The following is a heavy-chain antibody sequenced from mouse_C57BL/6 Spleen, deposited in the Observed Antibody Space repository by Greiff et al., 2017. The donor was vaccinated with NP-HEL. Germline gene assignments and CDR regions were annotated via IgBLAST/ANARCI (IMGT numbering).Heavy chain of an antibody. D-gene: IGHD2-3*01. CDR2: INYDGSST. CDR1: GFTFSDYY. CDR3: ARALDGYWGFAY. Sequence: EVNVVESEGGLVQPGSSMKLSCTASGFTFSDYYMAWVRQVPEKGLEWVANINYDGSSTYYLDSLKSRFIISRDNAKNILYLQMSSLKSEDTATYYCARALDGYWGFAYWGQGTLVTVSA. J-gene: IGHJ3*01. V-gene: IGHV5-16*01.